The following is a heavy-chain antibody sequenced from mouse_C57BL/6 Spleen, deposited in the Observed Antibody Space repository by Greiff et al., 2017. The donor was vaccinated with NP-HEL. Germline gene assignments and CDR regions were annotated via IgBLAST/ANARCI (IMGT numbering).Heavy chain of an antibody. V-gene: IGHV5-17*01. J-gene: IGHJ4*01. CDR3: ARVNYGSSPLPMDY. CDR2: ISSGSSTI. CDR1: GFTFSDYG. D-gene: IGHD1-1*01. Sequence: EVQLVESGGGLVKPGGSLKLSCAASGFTFSDYGMHWVRQAPEKGLEWVAYISSGSSTIYYADTVKGRFTISRDNAKNTLFLQMTSLRSEDTAMYYCARVNYGSSPLPMDYWGQGTSVTVSS.